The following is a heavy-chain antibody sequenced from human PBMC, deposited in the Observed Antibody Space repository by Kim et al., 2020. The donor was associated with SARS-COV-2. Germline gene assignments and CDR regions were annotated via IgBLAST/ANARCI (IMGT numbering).Heavy chain of an antibody. CDR1: GYTFSSYS. V-gene: IGHV3-48*02. CDR2: ITSSSSTI. CDR3: ARDKSTGVRGFYFDP. Sequence: GGSLRLSCAASGYTFSSYSISWVRQAPGKGLEWISYITSSSSTIYYADSVKGRFTISRDNAKSSLFLQMDSLRDEDTAVYYCARDKSTGVRGFYFDPWGQGTLVTGSS. D-gene: IGHD3-10*01. J-gene: IGHJ5*02.